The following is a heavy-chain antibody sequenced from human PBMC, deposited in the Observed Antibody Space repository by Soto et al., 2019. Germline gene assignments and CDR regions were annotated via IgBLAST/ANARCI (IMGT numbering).Heavy chain of an antibody. CDR2: INAGNGNT. CDR1: GYTFTSYA. J-gene: IGHJ4*02. Sequence: EASVKVSCKASGYTFTSYAMHWVRQAPGQRLEWMGWINAGNGNTKYSQKFQGRVTITRDTSASTAYMELSSLRSEDTAVYYCARDLLARYNWNDVPDYWGQGTLVTVSS. CDR3: ARDLLARYNWNDVPDY. V-gene: IGHV1-3*01. D-gene: IGHD1-1*01.